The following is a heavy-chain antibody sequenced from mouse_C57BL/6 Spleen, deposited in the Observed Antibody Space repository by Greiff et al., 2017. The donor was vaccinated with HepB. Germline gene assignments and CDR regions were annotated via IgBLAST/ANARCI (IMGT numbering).Heavy chain of an antibody. CDR3: ARWGTVAVG. D-gene: IGHD1-1*01. CDR1: GYTFTSYW. V-gene: IGHV1-59*01. CDR2: IDPSDSYT. J-gene: IGHJ2*01. Sequence: QVQLQQSGAELVRPGTSVKLSCKASGYTFTSYWMHWVKQRPGQGLEWIGVIDPSDSYTNYNQKFKGKATLTVDTSSSTAYMQLSSLTSEDSAVYYCARWGTVAVGWGQGTTLTVSS.